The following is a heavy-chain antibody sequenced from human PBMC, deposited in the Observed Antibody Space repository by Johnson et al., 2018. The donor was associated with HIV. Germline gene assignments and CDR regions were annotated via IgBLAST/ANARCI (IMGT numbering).Heavy chain of an antibody. Sequence: VQLVESGGGLVQPGGSLRLSCAASGFTVSSNYMTWVRQAPGKGLEWVSVIYSGGSTYYADSVKGRFTISRDNSKNTLYLQMNSLRAEDTAVYYCAKDRSMDDAFDVWGQGTMVTVSS. J-gene: IGHJ3*01. D-gene: IGHD1-26*01. CDR2: IYSGGST. V-gene: IGHV3-66*01. CDR3: AKDRSMDDAFDV. CDR1: GFTVSSNY.